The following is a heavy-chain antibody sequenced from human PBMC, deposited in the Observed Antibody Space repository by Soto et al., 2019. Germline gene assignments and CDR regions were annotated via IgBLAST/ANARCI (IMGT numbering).Heavy chain of an antibody. Sequence: GSLRLSCAASGFTFSSYAMHWVRQAPGKGLEWVAVISYDGSNKYYADSVKGRFTISRDNSKNTLYLQMNSLRAEDTAVYYCARDFYYDSSGPFDYWGQGTLVTVSS. CDR3: ARDFYYDSSGPFDY. D-gene: IGHD3-22*01. CDR2: ISYDGSNK. J-gene: IGHJ4*02. CDR1: GFTFSSYA. V-gene: IGHV3-30-3*01.